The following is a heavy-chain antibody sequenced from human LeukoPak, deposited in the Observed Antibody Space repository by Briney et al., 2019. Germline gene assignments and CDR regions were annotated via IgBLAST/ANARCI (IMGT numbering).Heavy chain of an antibody. CDR1: GFTFSSYW. J-gene: IGHJ5*02. CDR3: ARDAGTYYYGSGSYYNPHWFDP. Sequence: GGSLRLSCAASGFTFSSYWMSWVRQAPGKGLEWVANIKQDGSEKYYVDSVKGRFTVSRDNAKNSLYLQMNSLRAEDTAMYYCARDAGTYYYGSGSYYNPHWFDPWGQGTLVTVSS. CDR2: IKQDGSEK. V-gene: IGHV3-7*01. D-gene: IGHD3-10*01.